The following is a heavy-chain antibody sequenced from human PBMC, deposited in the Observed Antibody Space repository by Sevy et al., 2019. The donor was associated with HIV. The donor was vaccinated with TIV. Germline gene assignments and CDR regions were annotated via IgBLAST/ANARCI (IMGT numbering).Heavy chain of an antibody. Sequence: GGSLRLSCAASGFTFSSYAMHWVRQAPGKGLEWVAVISYDGSNKYYADSVKGRFTISRDNSKNTLYLQMNSLRAEDTAVYYCARESFNYYDSQGLLGWCAFDIWGQGTMVTVSS. D-gene: IGHD3-22*01. CDR1: GFTFSSYA. J-gene: IGHJ3*02. V-gene: IGHV3-30-3*01. CDR3: ARESFNYYDSQGLLGWCAFDI. CDR2: ISYDGSNK.